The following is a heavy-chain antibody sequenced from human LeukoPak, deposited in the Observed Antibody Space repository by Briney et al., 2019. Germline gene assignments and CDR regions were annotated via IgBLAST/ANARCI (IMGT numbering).Heavy chain of an antibody. CDR1: GFTFSTYA. CDR3: AKADKYDSSGFDF. D-gene: IGHD3-22*01. J-gene: IGHJ4*02. Sequence: GGSLRLSCAASGFTFSTYAMNWVRQSPGMGLEWVSAISGSGDGTYYADSVKGRFTISRDNSRNTLYLQMNSLRADDTAVYYCAKADKYDSSGFDFGGQGTLVSVSS. CDR2: ISGSGDGT. V-gene: IGHV3-23*01.